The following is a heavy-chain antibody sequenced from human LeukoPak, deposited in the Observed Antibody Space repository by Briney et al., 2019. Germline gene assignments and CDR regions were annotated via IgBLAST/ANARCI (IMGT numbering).Heavy chain of an antibody. CDR3: ARGEKYCTNGVCYEKWGPFDY. CDR1: RVTFSDYY. CDR2: ISTSGSTM. D-gene: IGHD2-8*01. V-gene: IGHV3-11*04. J-gene: IGHJ4*02. Sequence: GGSLRPSCAASRVTFSDYYMSWIRQAPGKGLEWVSYISTSGSTMYYADSVKGRFTISRDNAKNSLFLQMNSLRAEDTAVYYCARGEKYCTNGVCYEKWGPFDYWGQGTLVTVSS.